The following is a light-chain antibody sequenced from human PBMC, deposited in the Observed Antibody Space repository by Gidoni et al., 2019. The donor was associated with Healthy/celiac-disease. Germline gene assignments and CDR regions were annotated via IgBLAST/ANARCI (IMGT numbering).Light chain of an antibody. CDR3: AAWDDSLSGPV. Sequence: QSMLTQPPSASGTPGQRVTNSCSGSSSNIGSNYVYWYQQLPGTAPKLLIYRNNQRPSGVPDRFSGSKSGTSASLAISGRRSEDEADYYCAAWDDSLSGPVFGGGTKLTVL. V-gene: IGLV1-47*02. CDR2: RNN. CDR1: SSNIGSNY. J-gene: IGLJ3*02.